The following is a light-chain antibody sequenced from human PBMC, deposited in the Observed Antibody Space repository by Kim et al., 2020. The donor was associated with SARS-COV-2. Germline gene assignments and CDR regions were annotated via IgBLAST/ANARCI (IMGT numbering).Light chain of an antibody. Sequence: DIVLTQSPDTLSLSPGDRATLSCRASQSVTSTYVAWYQQKPGQAPRLLIYGTSTRAAGIPGRFSGSGSGTEYTLTINRLGPEDFAIYYCQQFGSSRTWTFGQGTKVDIK. CDR1: QSVTSTY. J-gene: IGKJ1*01. CDR2: GTS. CDR3: QQFGSSRTWT. V-gene: IGKV3-20*01.